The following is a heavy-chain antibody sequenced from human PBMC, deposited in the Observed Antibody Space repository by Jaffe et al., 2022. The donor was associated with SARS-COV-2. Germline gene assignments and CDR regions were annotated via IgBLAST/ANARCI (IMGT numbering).Heavy chain of an antibody. CDR3: ARGVGDAGGYCSSTSCYPLFDP. D-gene: IGHD2-2*01. CDR1: GGSISSGGYY. J-gene: IGHJ5*02. CDR2: IYYSGNT. Sequence: QVQLQESGPGLVKPSQTLSLTCTVSGGSISSGGYYWSWIRQHPGKGLEYIGYIYYSGNTYYNPSLKSRITISVDTSKNQFSLKLSSVTAADTAVYYCARGVGDAGGYCSSTSCYPLFDPWGQGTLVTVSS. V-gene: IGHV4-31*03.